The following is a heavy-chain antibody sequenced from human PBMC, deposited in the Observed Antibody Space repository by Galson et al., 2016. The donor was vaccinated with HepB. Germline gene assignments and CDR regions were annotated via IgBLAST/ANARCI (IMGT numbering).Heavy chain of an antibody. V-gene: IGHV3-48*02. CDR3: ARSITGSFLMDY. CDR2: ISSRSDTI. J-gene: IGHJ4*02. CDR1: AFTFSDYN. D-gene: IGHD1-20*01. Sequence: SLRLSCAASAFTFSDYNMNWVRQAPGKGLEWVSFISSRSDTIYYADSVKGRFTISRHNAKNSLYLQMNSLRDEDTAVYYCARSITGSFLMDYWGQGTLVTVSS.